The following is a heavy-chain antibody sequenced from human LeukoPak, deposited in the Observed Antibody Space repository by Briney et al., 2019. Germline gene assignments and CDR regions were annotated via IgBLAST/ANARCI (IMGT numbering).Heavy chain of an antibody. CDR2: IYYNGST. CDR1: GGPISSGDYY. V-gene: IGHV4-30-4*01. CDR3: ARRITIFGVVAYFDY. J-gene: IGHJ4*02. D-gene: IGHD3-3*01. Sequence: RSSETLSLTCTVSGGPISSGDYYWSWIPQPPGKGLEWIWYIYYNGSTYYNPSLKSRVTVSVDTSKTQFSLKLSTVTAADTAVYYCARRITIFGVVAYFDYWGQGTLVTVSS.